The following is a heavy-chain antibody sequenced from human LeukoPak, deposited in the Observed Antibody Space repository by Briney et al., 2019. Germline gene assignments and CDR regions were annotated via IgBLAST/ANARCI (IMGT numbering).Heavy chain of an antibody. V-gene: IGHV3-23*01. CDR2: ISGSGGST. J-gene: IGHJ4*02. CDR1: GFTFSSYG. Sequence: GGSLRLSCAASGFTFSSYGMSWVRQAPGKGLEWVSAISGSGGSTYYADSVKGRFTISRDNSKNTLYLQMNSLRAEDTAVYYCAKAKLVGAIPMYYFDYWGQGTLVTVSS. CDR3: AKAKLVGAIPMYYFDY. D-gene: IGHD1-26*01.